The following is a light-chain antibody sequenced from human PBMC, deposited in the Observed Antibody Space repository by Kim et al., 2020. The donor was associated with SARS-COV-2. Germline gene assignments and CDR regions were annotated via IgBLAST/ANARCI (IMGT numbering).Light chain of an antibody. CDR2: DAS. Sequence: VPPGERATLSCRASQGVGSRLAWYQQKPGQAPRLLIYDASTRATGIPVRFSGSGSGTEFTLTISSLQSEDFAVYYCQQYNNWPLTFGGGTKVDIK. J-gene: IGKJ4*01. CDR3: QQYNNWPLT. CDR1: QGVGSR. V-gene: IGKV3-15*01.